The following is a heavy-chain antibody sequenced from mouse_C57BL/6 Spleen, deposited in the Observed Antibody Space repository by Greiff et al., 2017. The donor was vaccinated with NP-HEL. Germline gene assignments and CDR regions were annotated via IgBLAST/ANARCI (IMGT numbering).Heavy chain of an antibody. CDR2: LDPNSGGT. V-gene: IGHV1-72*01. CDR3: ARGGSSLYYFDY. D-gene: IGHD1-1*01. CDR1: GYTFTSYW. J-gene: IGHJ2*01. Sequence: VQLQQPGAELVKPGASVKLSCKASGYTFTSYWMHWVKQRPGRGLEWIGRLDPNSGGTNYNEKFKSKATLTVDKPSSTAYMQLSSLTSEDSAVYYWARGGSSLYYFDYWGQGTTLTVSS.